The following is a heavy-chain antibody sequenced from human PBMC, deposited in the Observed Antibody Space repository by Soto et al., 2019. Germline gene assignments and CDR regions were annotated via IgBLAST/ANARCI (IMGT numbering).Heavy chain of an antibody. Sequence: QVQLVQSGAEVKKPGASVKISCKSSGYSFMNYAMHWVRQAPGQGLEWMGWIHAGDGKKKYAQRLQGRVTITRDTSASTVYMELSSLRSEDTAVYYCARVPRYSADILEVPAGMYEEWFDPWGQGTLVTVSS. J-gene: IGHJ5*02. D-gene: IGHD2-2*01. CDR3: ARVPRYSADILEVPAGMYEEWFDP. CDR2: IHAGDGKK. V-gene: IGHV1-3*01. CDR1: GYSFMNYA.